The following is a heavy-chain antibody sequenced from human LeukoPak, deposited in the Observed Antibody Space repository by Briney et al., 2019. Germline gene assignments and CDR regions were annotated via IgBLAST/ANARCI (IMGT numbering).Heavy chain of an antibody. D-gene: IGHD2-2*01. V-gene: IGHV3-7*03. CDR2: IKQDGSEK. CDR1: GFTFSSYW. J-gene: IGHJ4*02. Sequence: GGSLRLSCAASGFTFSSYWMSWVRQAPGKGLEWVANIKQDGSEKYYVDSVKGRFTISRDNAKNSLYLQMNSLRAEDTAVYYCARDKAVVVPALPYTFDYWGQGTLVTVSS. CDR3: ARDKAVVVPALPYTFDY.